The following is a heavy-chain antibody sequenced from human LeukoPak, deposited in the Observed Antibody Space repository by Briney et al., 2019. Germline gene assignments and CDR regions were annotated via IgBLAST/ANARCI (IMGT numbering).Heavy chain of an antibody. CDR2: ISANGFST. CDR3: ARESLVSGYTSSWYVFDY. CDR1: GFTFTTYA. Sequence: GGSLRLSCAASGFTFTTYAMHWVRQAPGRVLEYVSAISANGFSTDYANSVKGRFTISRDNSKNMLYLQMGSLRTEDMAVYYCARESLVSGYTSSWYVFDYWGQGTLVTVSS. J-gene: IGHJ4*02. V-gene: IGHV3-64*01. D-gene: IGHD6-13*01.